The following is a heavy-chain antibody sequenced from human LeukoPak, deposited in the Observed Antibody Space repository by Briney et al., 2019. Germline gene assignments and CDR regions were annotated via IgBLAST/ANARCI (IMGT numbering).Heavy chain of an antibody. J-gene: IGHJ4*02. Sequence: GGSLRLSCAASGFTFDDYAMHWVRQAPGKGLEWVSLISWDGGSTYYADSVKGRFTISRDNSKNYLYVQMNSVRAEDTDVYYCASSAPYDYVWGSYRCFDYWGQGTLVTVSS. D-gene: IGHD3-16*02. V-gene: IGHV3-43D*03. CDR3: ASSAPYDYVWGSYRCFDY. CDR2: ISWDGGST. CDR1: GFTFDDYA.